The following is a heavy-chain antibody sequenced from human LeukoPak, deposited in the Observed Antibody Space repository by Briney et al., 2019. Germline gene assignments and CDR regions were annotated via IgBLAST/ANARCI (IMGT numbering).Heavy chain of an antibody. D-gene: IGHD2-15*01. V-gene: IGHV4-30-4*01. CDR1: GGSISSGDYY. Sequence: SETLSLTCTVSGGSISSGDYYWSWIRQPPGKGLEWIGYIYYSGSTYYNPSLKSRVTISVDTSKNQFSLKLSSVTAADTAVYYCAREVVVAAIPKSRRGQGTLVTVSS. CDR3: AREVVVAAIPKSR. J-gene: IGHJ4*02. CDR2: IYYSGST.